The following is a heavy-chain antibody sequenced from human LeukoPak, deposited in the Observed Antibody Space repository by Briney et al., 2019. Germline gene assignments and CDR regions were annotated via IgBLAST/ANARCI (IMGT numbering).Heavy chain of an antibody. Sequence: GGSLRLSCAASGFTFSDYYMSWIRQAPGKGLEWVSYISSSGSTIYYADSVKGRFTISRDNAKNSLYLQMNSLRAEDTAVYYCARDQAPNLRVLLGDHLYGMRVGGQETTVTVSS. V-gene: IGHV3-11*01. CDR2: ISSSGSTI. D-gene: IGHD3-16*01. J-gene: IGHJ6*02. CDR1: GFTFSDYY. CDR3: ARDQAPNLRVLLGDHLYGMRV.